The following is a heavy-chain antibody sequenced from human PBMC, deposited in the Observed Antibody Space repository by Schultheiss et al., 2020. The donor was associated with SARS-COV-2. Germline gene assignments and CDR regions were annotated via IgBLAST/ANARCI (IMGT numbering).Heavy chain of an antibody. CDR3: ARDPGGDSNYGSDY. D-gene: IGHD4-11*01. CDR2: ISAYNGNT. V-gene: IGHV1-18*04. CDR1: GYTFTSYY. J-gene: IGHJ4*02. Sequence: ASVKVSCKASGYTFTSYYIHWVRQAPGQGLEWMGWISAYNGNTNYAQKLQGRVTMTTDTSTSTAYMELRSLRSDDTAVYYCARDPGGDSNYGSDYWGQGTLVTVSS.